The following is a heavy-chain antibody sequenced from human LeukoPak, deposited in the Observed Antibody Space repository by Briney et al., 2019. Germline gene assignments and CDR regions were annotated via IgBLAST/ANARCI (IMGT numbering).Heavy chain of an antibody. CDR1: GITFSNYA. J-gene: IGHJ4*02. D-gene: IGHD6-13*01. CDR2: IGTTGTST. CDR3: AKSTVRMAAAGDFDY. Sequence: GGSLRLSCAAFGITFSNYAMSWVRLAPGRGLEWVSGIGTTGTSTYYADSVKGRFTISRDNSWNTLYLQMNSLRADDTAVYYCAKSTVRMAAAGDFDYWGQGTLVTVSS. V-gene: IGHV3-23*01.